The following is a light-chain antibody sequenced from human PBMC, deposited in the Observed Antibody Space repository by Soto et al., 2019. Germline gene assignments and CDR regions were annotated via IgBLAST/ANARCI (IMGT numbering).Light chain of an antibody. CDR1: RDIRNY. J-gene: IGKJ4*01. V-gene: IGKV1-33*01. CDR3: QHYDSLPPS. CDR2: DAS. Sequence: DIQMTQSPSSLSASVGDRVTITCQASRDIRNYVNWYQQKPGKAPRLLIYDASNLETGVPSRFSGSRTGKDFTFTISSLQPEDIATYYCQHYDSLPPSFGGGTRLEIK.